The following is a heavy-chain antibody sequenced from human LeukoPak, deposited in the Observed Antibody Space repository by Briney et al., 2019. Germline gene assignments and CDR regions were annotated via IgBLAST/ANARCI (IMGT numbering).Heavy chain of an antibody. Sequence: GGSLRLSCAASGFSFSTFNMHWVRQAPGRGLEWVSSISSTSGYIYYTDSLQGRFTISRDNAKNSLYLQMNSLRAEDTAVYYCARDQNTYNSRNRMSSFDIWGQGTMVTVS. CDR1: GFSFSTFN. J-gene: IGHJ3*02. CDR3: ARDQNTYNSRNRMSSFDI. V-gene: IGHV3-21*01. D-gene: IGHD1-14*01. CDR2: ISSTSGYI.